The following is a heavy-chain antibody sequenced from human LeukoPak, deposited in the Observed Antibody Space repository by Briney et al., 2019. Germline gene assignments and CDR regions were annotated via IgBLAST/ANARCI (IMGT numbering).Heavy chain of an antibody. CDR1: GGTFSSYA. D-gene: IGHD3-22*01. CDR3: ASKGNYYDSSSYLLLIY. V-gene: IGHV1-69*01. CDR2: IIPIFGTA. Sequence: SVKVSCKASGGTFSSYAISWVRQAPGQGLEWMGGIIPIFGTANYAQKFQGRVTITADESTSTAYMELSSLRSEDTAVYYCASKGNYYDSSSYLLLIYWGQGTLVTVSS. J-gene: IGHJ4*02.